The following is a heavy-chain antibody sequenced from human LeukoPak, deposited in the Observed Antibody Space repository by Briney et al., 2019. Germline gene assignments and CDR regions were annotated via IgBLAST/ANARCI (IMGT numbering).Heavy chain of an antibody. CDR3: ARDLAPTAEGLDAFDI. CDR1: GASIGSFY. Sequence: SETLSLTCSVSGASIGSFYWSWIRQPAGKGLEWIGRLYKGGDTNYSPSLRSRVTVSADTAKSQFSLIVSSVTAADTTMYYCARDLAPTAEGLDAFDIWGHGTMVTVSS. D-gene: IGHD2-21*02. J-gene: IGHJ3*02. CDR2: LYKGGDT. V-gene: IGHV4-4*07.